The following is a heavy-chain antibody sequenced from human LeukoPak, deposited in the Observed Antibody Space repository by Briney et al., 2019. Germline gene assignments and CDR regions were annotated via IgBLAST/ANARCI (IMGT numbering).Heavy chain of an antibody. CDR3: ARDPYGPTSFDY. CDR2: IYSGGST. D-gene: IGHD1-1*01. CDR1: GFTVSSNY. J-gene: IGHJ4*02. V-gene: IGHV3-66*01. Sequence: GGSLRLSCAASGFTVSSNYMSWVRQAPGKGLEWVSVIYSGGSTYYADSVKGRFTISRDNSKNTLYLQMNSLRAEDTAVYYCARDPYGPTSFDYWGQGTLVTVSS.